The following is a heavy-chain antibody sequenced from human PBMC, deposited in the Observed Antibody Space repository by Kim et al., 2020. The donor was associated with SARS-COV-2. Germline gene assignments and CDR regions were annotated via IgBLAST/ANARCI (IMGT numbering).Heavy chain of an antibody. CDR2: ISSNGGST. Sequence: GGSLRLSCSASGFTFSSYAMHWVRQAPGKGLEYVSAISSNGGSTYYADSVKGRFTISRDNSKNTLYLQMSSLRAEDTAVYYCVIFGSYCSSTSCYFGAPHYYYYGMDVWGQGTTVTVSS. D-gene: IGHD2-2*01. CDR3: VIFGSYCSSTSCYFGAPHYYYYGMDV. J-gene: IGHJ6*02. V-gene: IGHV3-64D*06. CDR1: GFTFSSYA.